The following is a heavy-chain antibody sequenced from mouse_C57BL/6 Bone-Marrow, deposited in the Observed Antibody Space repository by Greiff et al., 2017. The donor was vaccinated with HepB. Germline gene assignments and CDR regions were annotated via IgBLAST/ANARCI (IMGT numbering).Heavy chain of an antibody. CDR3: TTSGGYYLDY. J-gene: IGHJ2*01. D-gene: IGHD1-1*02. CDR1: GFNIKDDY. Sequence: VQLQQSGAELVRPGASVKLSCTASGFNIKDDYMHWVKQRPEQGLEWIGWIDPENGDTEYASKFQGKATITADTSSNKSYLQLSSLTSEDTAVYYCTTSGGYYLDYWGQGTTLTVSS. CDR2: IDPENGDT. V-gene: IGHV14-4*01.